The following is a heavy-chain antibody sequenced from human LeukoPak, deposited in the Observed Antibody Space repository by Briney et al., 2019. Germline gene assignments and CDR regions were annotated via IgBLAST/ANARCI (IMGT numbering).Heavy chain of an antibody. Sequence: GGSLRLSCAASGFTVSSNYMSWVRQAPGKGLEWVSVIYSGGSTYYAGSVKGRFTISRDNSKNTLYLQMNSLRAEDTAVYYCARALVPGSYADYWGQGTLVTVSS. J-gene: IGHJ4*02. CDR1: GFTVSSNY. D-gene: IGHD3-16*01. CDR2: IYSGGST. V-gene: IGHV3-53*01. CDR3: ARALVPGSYADY.